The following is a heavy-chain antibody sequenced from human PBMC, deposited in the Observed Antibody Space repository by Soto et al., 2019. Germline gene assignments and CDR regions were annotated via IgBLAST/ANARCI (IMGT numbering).Heavy chain of an antibody. CDR2: IYYSGST. CDR3: ARVLLWFGASPDTTYQWFDL. CDR1: GGSISSYY. Sequence: SETLSLASTVSGGSISSYYWSWIRQPPGKGLEWIGYIYYSGSTTYNPSLKSRVTIPVDTPKNQLSRKLSSVTAATTAVYYCARVLLWFGASPDTTYQWFDLWGRGTVVSVSS. J-gene: IGHJ5*02. V-gene: IGHV4-59*01. D-gene: IGHD3-10*01.